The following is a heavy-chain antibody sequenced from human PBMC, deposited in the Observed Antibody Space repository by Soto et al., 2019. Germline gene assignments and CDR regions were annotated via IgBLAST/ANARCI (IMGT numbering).Heavy chain of an antibody. J-gene: IGHJ6*02. V-gene: IGHV5-51*01. CDR2: IYPGDSDT. Sequence: PGESLKISCNGSGYSFTSYWIVWVRQMPGKGLEWMGSIYPGDSDTRYRPSFQGQVTISADESITTAYLQWTSLKASDTAMYYCARASGSDGMDVWGQGTTVTVSS. CDR1: GYSFTSYW. CDR3: ARASGSDGMDV.